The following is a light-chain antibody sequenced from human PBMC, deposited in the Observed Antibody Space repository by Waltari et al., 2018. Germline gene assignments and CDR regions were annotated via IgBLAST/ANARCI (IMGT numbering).Light chain of an antibody. V-gene: IGKV3-15*01. CDR1: QSVGGD. CDR2: GTI. J-gene: IGKJ4*01. CDR3: QQYNNWPLT. Sequence: EVVMTQSPATLSVSPGESATLSCGASQSVGGDLAWYQQKPGQAPRLLIYGTITRPTGVSARFSGSGSGTEFTLTISRLQSEDFAVYYCQQYNNWPLTFGGGTKVEIK.